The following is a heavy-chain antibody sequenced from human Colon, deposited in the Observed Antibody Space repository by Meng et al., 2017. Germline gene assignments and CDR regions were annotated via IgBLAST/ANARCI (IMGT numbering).Heavy chain of an antibody. CDR1: GGSISSGGYY. CDR3: ARDWGDVRGGFDF. J-gene: IGHJ4*02. CDR2: IYYSGST. Sequence: VEPQESGPGLVKPSQTLSLTCSVSGGSISSGGYYWSWIRQHPGKGLEWIGYIYYSGSTHYNPSLKSRTTISIDTSKNQFSLMLTSVTAADTAIYYCARDWGDVRGGFDFWGQGTLVTVSS. D-gene: IGHD3-10*02. V-gene: IGHV4-31*03.